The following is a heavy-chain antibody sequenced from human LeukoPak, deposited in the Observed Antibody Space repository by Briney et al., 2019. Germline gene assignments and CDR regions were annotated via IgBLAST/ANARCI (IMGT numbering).Heavy chain of an antibody. CDR1: GFTFSGYA. Sequence: PGGSLRLSCAASGFTFSGYAMSWVRQAPGKGLEWVSAISGSGGSTYYADSVKGRFTIPRDNSKNTLYLQMNSLSAEDTAVYYCAKDGYSSGWYDYWGQGTLVTVSS. J-gene: IGHJ4*02. D-gene: IGHD6-19*01. V-gene: IGHV3-23*01. CDR3: AKDGYSSGWYDY. CDR2: ISGSGGST.